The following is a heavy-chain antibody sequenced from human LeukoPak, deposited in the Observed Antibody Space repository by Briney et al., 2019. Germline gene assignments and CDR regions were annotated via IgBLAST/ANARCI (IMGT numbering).Heavy chain of an antibody. CDR2: VHLSGAT. D-gene: IGHD6-6*01. CDR1: GGSITTTNW. Sequence: SGTLSLTCAVSGGSITTTNWWSWVRQPPGKGLEWIGEVHLSGATNYNPSLESRVTISVDTSKNQFSLKLSSVTAADTAVYYCARGGSSSDWFDLWGQGTLVTVSS. CDR3: ARGGSSSDWFDL. J-gene: IGHJ5*02. V-gene: IGHV4-4*02.